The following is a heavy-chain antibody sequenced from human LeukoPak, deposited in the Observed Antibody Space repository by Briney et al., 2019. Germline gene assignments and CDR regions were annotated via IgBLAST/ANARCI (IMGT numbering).Heavy chain of an antibody. CDR2: IYSGGST. V-gene: IGHV3-66*01. Sequence: GGSLRLSCAVSGLTVSSNYMNWVRQAPGKGLEWVSVIYSGGSTYYADSVKGRSTISRDNSKHTLYLEMNSLRAEDTAVFYCARGGSSWPDYYYYYGMDVWGQGTTVTVSS. CDR1: GLTVSSNY. J-gene: IGHJ6*02. D-gene: IGHD6-13*01. CDR3: ARGGSSWPDYYYYYGMDV.